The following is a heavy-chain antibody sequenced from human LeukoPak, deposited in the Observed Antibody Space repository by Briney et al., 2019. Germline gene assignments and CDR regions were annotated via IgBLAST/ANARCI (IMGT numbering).Heavy chain of an antibody. V-gene: IGHV4-39*01. Sequence: SETLSLTCTVSGGSISSSSYYWGWIRQPPGKGLEWIGSIYYVGSTFYNPSLKSRVTISVDTSKNQFSLRLSSVTAADTAIYYCARHVRAKAVIDHWGQGTLVTVSS. CDR2: IYYVGST. CDR3: ARHVRAKAVIDH. D-gene: IGHD2/OR15-2a*01. CDR1: GGSISSSSYY. J-gene: IGHJ4*02.